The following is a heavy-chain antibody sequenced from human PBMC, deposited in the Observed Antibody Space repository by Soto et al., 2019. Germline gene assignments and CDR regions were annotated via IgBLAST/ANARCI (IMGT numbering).Heavy chain of an antibody. V-gene: IGHV3-53*02. D-gene: IGHD3-3*01. Sequence: EVQLVETGGDLIQPGGSLRLSCAASGFTVSTNYMSWVRQAPGKGLDWVSLIYSGGTTYYADSVRGRFTISRDNSKNTLYRQINSLGAEDTAVYYCARVAEFWSAYSNWYFDLWGRGTLVTVSS. CDR2: IYSGGTT. J-gene: IGHJ2*01. CDR3: ARVAEFWSAYSNWYFDL. CDR1: GFTVSTNY.